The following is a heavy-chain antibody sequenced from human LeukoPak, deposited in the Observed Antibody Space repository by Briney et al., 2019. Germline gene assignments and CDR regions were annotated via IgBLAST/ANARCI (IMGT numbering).Heavy chain of an antibody. Sequence: PGGSLRLSCAASGFTFSSYAMSWVRQAPGKGLEWVSAISGSGGSTYYADSVKGRFTISRDNSKNTLYLQMNSLRAEDTAVYYCAKVGGIVVVPAAIMGNNWFDPWGQGTLVTVSS. CDR3: AKVGGIVVVPAAIMGNNWFDP. CDR2: ISGSGGST. D-gene: IGHD2-2*01. V-gene: IGHV3-23*01. CDR1: GFTFSSYA. J-gene: IGHJ5*02.